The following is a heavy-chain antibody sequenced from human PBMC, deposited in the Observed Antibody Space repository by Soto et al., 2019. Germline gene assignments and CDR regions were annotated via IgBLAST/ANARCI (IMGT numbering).Heavy chain of an antibody. CDR1: GYSITSGFY. CDR2: ISYSAKT. V-gene: IGHV4-38-2*01. D-gene: IGHD3-22*01. CDR3: TRGAGAPWVRFDS. Sequence: SETLSLTCVVSGYSITSGFYWGWVRQSPGKGLEWIGSISYSAKTFYNPSLASRLSIAVDTSMNQFSLRLTSVTAADTALYYCTRGAGAPWVRFDSWGQGTLVTVYS. J-gene: IGHJ5*01.